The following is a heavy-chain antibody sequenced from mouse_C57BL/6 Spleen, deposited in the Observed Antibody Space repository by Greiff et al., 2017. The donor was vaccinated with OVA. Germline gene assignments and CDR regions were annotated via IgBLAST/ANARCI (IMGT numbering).Heavy chain of an antibody. Sequence: QVHVKQSGAELVKPGASVKISCKASGYAFSSYWMNWVKQRPGKGLEWIGQIYPGDGDTNYNGKFKGKATLTADKSSSTAYMQLSSLTSEDSAVYFCARLGLTGSAMDYWGQGTSVTVSS. CDR1: GYAFSSYW. J-gene: IGHJ4*01. D-gene: IGHD4-1*01. CDR3: ARLGLTGSAMDY. V-gene: IGHV1-80*01. CDR2: IYPGDGDT.